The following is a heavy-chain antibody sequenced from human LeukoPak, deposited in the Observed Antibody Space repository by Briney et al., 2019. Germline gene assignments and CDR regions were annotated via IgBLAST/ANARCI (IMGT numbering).Heavy chain of an antibody. CDR2: ISGSGDYT. Sequence: GGSLRLSCAASGFTFSSYAMSWVRQAPGKGLEWVSAISGSGDYTYYADSVKGRFTISRDNSKNTLYLQMNSLRAEDTAVYYCARVGDCGGDCYPILDSWGQGTLVTVSS. CDR3: ARVGDCGGDCYPILDS. CDR1: GFTFSSYA. D-gene: IGHD2-21*02. J-gene: IGHJ4*02. V-gene: IGHV3-23*01.